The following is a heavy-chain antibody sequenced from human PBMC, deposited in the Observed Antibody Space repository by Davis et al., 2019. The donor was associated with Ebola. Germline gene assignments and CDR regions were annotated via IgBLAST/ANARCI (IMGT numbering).Heavy chain of an antibody. Sequence: PGGSLRHSCAASGFIFRNYAMHWVRQAPGKGLEWVAVVSHSERERFYADSVKGRFTISRDNSENTLYLQMNSLTADDTSVYYCARAGFDEVLDYWGQGTPVTVSS. CDR3: ARAGFDEVLDY. V-gene: IGHV3-30*04. J-gene: IGHJ4*02. D-gene: IGHD3-3*01. CDR2: VSHSERER. CDR1: GFIFRNYA.